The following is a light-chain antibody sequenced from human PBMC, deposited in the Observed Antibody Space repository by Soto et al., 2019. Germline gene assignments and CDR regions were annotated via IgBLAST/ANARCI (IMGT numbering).Light chain of an antibody. CDR3: QQYGSSPYT. V-gene: IGKV3-20*01. J-gene: IGKJ2*01. CDR2: GAS. Sequence: EIVLTQSPGTLSLSPGERATLSCRASQSVSSSYLAWYQQKPGQAPRLLIYGASSRATGIPDRFSGSGSGTDFTLTISRLEPEYFAVYYFQQYGSSPYTFGQGTMLEIK. CDR1: QSVSSSY.